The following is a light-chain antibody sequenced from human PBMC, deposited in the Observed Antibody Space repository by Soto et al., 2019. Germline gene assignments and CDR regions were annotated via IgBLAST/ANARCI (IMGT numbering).Light chain of an antibody. CDR1: QSISSY. V-gene: IGKV1-39*01. CDR3: QQSYSTPIT. J-gene: IGKJ5*01. CDR2: AAS. Sequence: DIQMTQSPSSLSASVGDRVTITCRASQSISSYLNWYQQKPGKAPKSLIYAASNLQSGVPSRFSGSGSGTDFTLTISSLQPEDFATYYCQQSYSTPITFGQGRRLEIK.